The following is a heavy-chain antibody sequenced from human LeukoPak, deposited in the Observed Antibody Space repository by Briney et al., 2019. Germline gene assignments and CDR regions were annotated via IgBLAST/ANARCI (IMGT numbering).Heavy chain of an antibody. J-gene: IGHJ6*03. CDR3: ARDNSNYVPYYYYYMDV. D-gene: IGHD4-11*01. V-gene: IGHV1-46*01. Sequence: ASVKVSCKASGYTFTSYYMHWVRQAPGQGLEWMGIINPSGGSTSYAQKFQGRVTMARDMSTSTVYMELSSLRSEDTAVYYCARDNSNYVPYYYYYMDVWGKGTTVTVSS. CDR1: GYTFTSYY. CDR2: INPSGGST.